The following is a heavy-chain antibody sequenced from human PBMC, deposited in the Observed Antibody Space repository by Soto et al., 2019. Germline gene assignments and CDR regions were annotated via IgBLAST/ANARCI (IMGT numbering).Heavy chain of an antibody. CDR3: AKDLRGYDFWSGSNFDY. V-gene: IGHV3-23*01. CDR1: GFTFSSYA. J-gene: IGHJ4*02. D-gene: IGHD3-3*01. Sequence: GGSLRLSCAASGFTFSSYAMSWVRQAPGKGLEWVSAIRGSGGSTYYADSVKGRFTISRDNSKNTLYLQMNSLRAEDTAVYYCAKDLRGYDFWSGSNFDYWGQGTLVTVSS. CDR2: IRGSGGST.